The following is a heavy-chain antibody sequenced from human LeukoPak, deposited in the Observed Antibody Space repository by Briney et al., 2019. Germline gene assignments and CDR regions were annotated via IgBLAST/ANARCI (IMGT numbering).Heavy chain of an antibody. J-gene: IGHJ3*02. CDR3: ARSDGYGLVGI. CDR1: GVSISSGSNY. D-gene: IGHD3-10*01. Sequence: PSETLSLTCRVSGVSISSGSNYWGWIRQPPGKTLEWIGSIYSSGSTYYNSSLKSRVIILIDTAKNHFSLNLSSGTAADTAVYYCARSDGYGLVGIWGQGTMVTASS. CDR2: IYSSGST. V-gene: IGHV4-39*07.